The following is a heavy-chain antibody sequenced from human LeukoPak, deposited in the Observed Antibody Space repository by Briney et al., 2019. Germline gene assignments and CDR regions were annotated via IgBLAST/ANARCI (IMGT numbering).Heavy chain of an antibody. CDR1: GYTFTGYY. V-gene: IGHV1-2*02. Sequence: ASVKVSCKASGYTFTGYYMHWVRQAPGQGLEWMGWINPNSGGTNYAQKFQGRVTMTRDTSISTAYMELSRLRSDDTAVYYCARDPPFAEYSSGWLDYWGQGTLVTVSS. D-gene: IGHD6-19*01. J-gene: IGHJ4*02. CDR2: INPNSGGT. CDR3: ARDPPFAEYSSGWLDY.